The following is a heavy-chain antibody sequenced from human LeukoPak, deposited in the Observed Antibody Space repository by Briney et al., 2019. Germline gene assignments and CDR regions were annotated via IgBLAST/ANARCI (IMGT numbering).Heavy chain of an antibody. CDR3: ARGEFTMVRGVYFDY. J-gene: IGHJ4*02. CDR2: THTTGST. CDR1: GGSISSGSYY. D-gene: IGHD3-10*01. V-gene: IGHV4-61*02. Sequence: PSETLSLTCTVSGGSISSGSYYWSWIRQPAGKGLEWIGRTHTTGSTNHNPSLKSRVTISMNTSENQFSLKLSSVTAADTAVYYCARGEFTMVRGVYFDYWGQGTLVTVSS.